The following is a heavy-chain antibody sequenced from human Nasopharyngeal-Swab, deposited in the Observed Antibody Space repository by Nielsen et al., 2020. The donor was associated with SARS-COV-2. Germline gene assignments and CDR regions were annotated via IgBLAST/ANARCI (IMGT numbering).Heavy chain of an antibody. CDR2: INHSGST. CDR3: ARAYWGSVDY. Sequence: SGTLSLTCAVYGGSFSGYYWSWIRQPPGKGLEWIGEINHSGSTNYNPSLKSRVTISVDTSKNQFSLKLSSVTAADTAMYYCARAYWGSVDYWGQGTLVTVSS. V-gene: IGHV4-34*01. CDR1: GGSFSGYY. D-gene: IGHD7-27*01. J-gene: IGHJ4*02.